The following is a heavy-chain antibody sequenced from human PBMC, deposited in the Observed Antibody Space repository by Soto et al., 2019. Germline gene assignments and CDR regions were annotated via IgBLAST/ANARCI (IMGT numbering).Heavy chain of an antibody. D-gene: IGHD1-7*01. J-gene: IGHJ4*02. CDR1: GFTFSTYA. Sequence: GGSLRLSCAASGFTFSTYALSWVRQAPGKGLEWVSAISANGQGTYYADSVRGRFTISRDNSKNTIFLHMDSLRAEDTAVYYCAKDRNYPRDQFHYWGQGTLVTVSS. V-gene: IGHV3-23*01. CDR2: ISANGQGT. CDR3: AKDRNYPRDQFHY.